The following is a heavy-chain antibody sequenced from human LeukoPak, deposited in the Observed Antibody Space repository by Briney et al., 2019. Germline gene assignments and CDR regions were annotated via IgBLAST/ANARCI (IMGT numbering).Heavy chain of an antibody. D-gene: IGHD3-22*01. CDR2: FDPEKGDT. J-gene: IGHJ4*02. Sequence: HRASVKVSCKASGYTFTSYYVHWVRQAPGKGFEWLGRFDPEKGDTIYAQKFQGRVTMTEDTSTDTAYMELSSLRSEDPAVYSCATEGYYASSGYSRDYWGQGTLVTVSS. CDR3: ATEGYYASSGYSRDY. V-gene: IGHV1-24*01. CDR1: GYTFTSYY.